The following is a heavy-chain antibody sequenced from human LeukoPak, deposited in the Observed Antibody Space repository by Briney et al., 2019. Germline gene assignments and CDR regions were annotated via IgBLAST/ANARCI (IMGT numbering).Heavy chain of an antibody. CDR2: ISGSGGST. CDR3: AKIGYYYDSSGLIFDH. Sequence: PGGSLRLSCAASGFTFSSYAMSWVRQAPGKGLEWVSAISGSGGSTYYADSVKGRFTISRDNSKNTLYLQMNSLRAEDTAVYYCAKIGYYYDSSGLIFDHWGQGTLVTVSS. V-gene: IGHV3-23*01. CDR1: GFTFSSYA. D-gene: IGHD3-22*01. J-gene: IGHJ4*02.